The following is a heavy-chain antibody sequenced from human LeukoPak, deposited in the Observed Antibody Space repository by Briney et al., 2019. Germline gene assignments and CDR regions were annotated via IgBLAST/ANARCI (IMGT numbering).Heavy chain of an antibody. CDR1: GGSFSGYY. Sequence: PSETLSLTCAVYGGSFSGYYWSWIRQPPGKGLEWIGEINHSGSTNYNPSLKSRVTISVDTSKNQFSLKLSSVTAADTAVYYCARGGHFDWSRLYYFDYWGQGTLVTVSS. J-gene: IGHJ4*02. CDR2: INHSGST. D-gene: IGHD3-9*01. CDR3: ARGGHFDWSRLYYFDY. V-gene: IGHV4-34*01.